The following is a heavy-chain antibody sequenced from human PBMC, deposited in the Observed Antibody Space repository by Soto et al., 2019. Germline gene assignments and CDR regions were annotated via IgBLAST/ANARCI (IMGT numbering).Heavy chain of an antibody. V-gene: IGHV4-34*01. CDR2: INHSGST. D-gene: IGHD6-13*01. Sequence: ASLSLTGHVRGGSFSGYYWSWIRQPPGNGLEWIGEINHSGSTNYNPSLKSRVTISVDTSKNQFSLKLSSVTAADTAVYYCARARAADVPGHYYYYGMDVWGQGTTVTVSS. CDR1: GGSFSGYY. CDR3: ARARAADVPGHYYYYGMDV. J-gene: IGHJ6*02.